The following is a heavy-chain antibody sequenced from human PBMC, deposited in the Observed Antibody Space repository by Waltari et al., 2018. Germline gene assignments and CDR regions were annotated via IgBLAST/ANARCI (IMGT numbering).Heavy chain of an antibody. Sequence: QVQLQQWGAGLLKPSETLSLTCAFYGGSFSGSYWSWIRQPPGQGLEWIGEINHSGSTNYNPSLKSRVTISVDTSKNQFSLKLSSVTAADTAVYYCARLRVYCSGGSCYRSFDYWGQGTLVTVSS. CDR1: GGSFSGSY. J-gene: IGHJ4*02. CDR2: INHSGST. D-gene: IGHD2-15*01. V-gene: IGHV4-34*01. CDR3: ARLRVYCSGGSCYRSFDY.